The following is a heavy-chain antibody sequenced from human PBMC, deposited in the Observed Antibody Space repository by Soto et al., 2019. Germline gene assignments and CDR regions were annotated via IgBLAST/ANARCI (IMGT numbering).Heavy chain of an antibody. J-gene: IGHJ6*02. Sequence: SETLSLTCTVSGGYVSSGSYYWSWIRQPPGKGLEWIGYIYYSGSTNYNPSLKSRVTISVDTSKNQFSLKLSSVTAADTAVYYCARAGRFLEWLYPTYYYGMDVWGQGTTVTVSS. D-gene: IGHD3-3*01. CDR3: ARAGRFLEWLYPTYYYGMDV. CDR1: GGYVSSGSYY. CDR2: IYYSGST. V-gene: IGHV4-61*01.